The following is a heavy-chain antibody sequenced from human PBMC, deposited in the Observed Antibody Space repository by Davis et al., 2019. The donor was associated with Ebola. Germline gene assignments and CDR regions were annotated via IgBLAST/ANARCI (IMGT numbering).Heavy chain of an antibody. CDR2: IIPILGIA. CDR1: GGTFSSYA. Sequence: SVKVSCKASGGTFSSYAISWVRQAPGQGLEWMGRIIPILGIANYAQKFQGRVTITADKSTSTAYMELSSLRSEDTAVYYCARDLGFTVTTFEGMDVWGQGTTDTVSS. CDR3: ARDLGFTVTTFEGMDV. D-gene: IGHD4-17*01. V-gene: IGHV1-69*04. J-gene: IGHJ6*02.